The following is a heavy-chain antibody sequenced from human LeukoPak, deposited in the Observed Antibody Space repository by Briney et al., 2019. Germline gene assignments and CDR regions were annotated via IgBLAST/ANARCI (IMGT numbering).Heavy chain of an antibody. CDR1: GGSISNRNW. V-gene: IGHV4-4*02. J-gene: IGHJ4*02. D-gene: IGHD1-1*01. Sequence: PSETLSLTCAVSGGSISNRNWWSWVRQPPGKGLEWIGEIYHSGSTNYKPSLKSRVTISVDKSKNQFSLKLRSVTAADTAVYYCAREGKNWYGYWHYWGQGTLVTVSS. CDR3: AREGKNWYGYWHY. CDR2: IYHSGST.